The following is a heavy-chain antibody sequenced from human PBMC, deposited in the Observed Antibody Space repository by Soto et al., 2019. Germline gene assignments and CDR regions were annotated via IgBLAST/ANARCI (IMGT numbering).Heavy chain of an antibody. Sequence: GASVKVSCKTSGYTFTHYPIHWLRQAPGRRLEWVGWVNTGTGNRSQIFQGRFTITADTSATTVYIHLTSLRTEDTAIYYCARSRGGDIPYFDPWGLGTLVTVSS. V-gene: IGHV1-3*04. CDR1: GYTFTHYP. CDR3: ARSRGGDIPYFDP. J-gene: IGHJ5*02. CDR2: VNTGTGN. D-gene: IGHD2-21*02.